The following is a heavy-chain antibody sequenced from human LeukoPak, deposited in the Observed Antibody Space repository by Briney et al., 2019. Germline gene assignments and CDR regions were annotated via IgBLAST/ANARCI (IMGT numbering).Heavy chain of an antibody. Sequence: GASLRLSCAASGFTFSSNAMSWVRQAPGKGLEWVSATSGSGGSTYYADSVKGRFTISRDNSKNALYLQMNSLRAEDTAVYDCAKYLAAMANWGQGTLVTVSS. V-gene: IGHV3-23*01. J-gene: IGHJ4*02. CDR1: GFTFSSNA. D-gene: IGHD5-18*01. CDR3: AKYLAAMAN. CDR2: TSGSGGST.